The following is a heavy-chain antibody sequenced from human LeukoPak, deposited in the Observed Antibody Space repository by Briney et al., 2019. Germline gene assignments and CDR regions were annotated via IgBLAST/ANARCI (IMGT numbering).Heavy chain of an antibody. Sequence: GGSLRLSCAASGFTFSSYSMHWVRQAPGKGLEWVSLITWDGGSINYADSVKGRFTISRDNSKNSLYLQMNSLRAEDTALYYCAMGTGYYSPDYWGQGTLVTVSS. V-gene: IGHV3-43D*03. CDR2: ITWDGGSI. J-gene: IGHJ4*02. D-gene: IGHD3-22*01. CDR1: GFTFSSYS. CDR3: AMGTGYYSPDY.